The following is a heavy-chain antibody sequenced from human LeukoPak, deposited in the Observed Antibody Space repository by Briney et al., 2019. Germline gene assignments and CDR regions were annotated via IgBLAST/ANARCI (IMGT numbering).Heavy chain of an antibody. CDR3: ARHSYYYGSGSYHFNWFDP. J-gene: IGHJ5*02. D-gene: IGHD3-10*01. CDR1: GVSISSSSYY. Sequence: SETLSLTCTVSGVSISSSSYYWGWIRQPPGKGLEWIRSIYYSGSTYYNPSLKSRVTISVDTSKNQFSLKLSSVTAADTAVYYCARHSYYYGSGSYHFNWFDPWGEGTLVTVSS. CDR2: IYYSGST. V-gene: IGHV4-39*01.